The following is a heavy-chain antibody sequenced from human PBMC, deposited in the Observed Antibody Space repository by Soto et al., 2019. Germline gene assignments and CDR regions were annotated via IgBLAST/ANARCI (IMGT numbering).Heavy chain of an antibody. CDR1: GYTFTGQY. Sequence: ASVNVSCKSSGYTFTGQYLHWARQAPGEGLQWMGWINPSSGGTRYSQYFQGRVTMTRDTSISIAYMEMSSLTSDDTASYYCAMDLRKSSFGGSFDPWGQGNMVTVSS. J-gene: IGHJ3*01. CDR3: AMDLRKSSFGGSFDP. D-gene: IGHD3-16*01. V-gene: IGHV1-2*02. CDR2: INPSSGGT.